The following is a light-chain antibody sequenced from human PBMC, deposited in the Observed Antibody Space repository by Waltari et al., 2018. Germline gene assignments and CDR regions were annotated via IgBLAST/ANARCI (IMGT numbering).Light chain of an antibody. Sequence: QSALTQPASVSGSPGQSITIPCSGTSCDFGASNLFSWYQQHPGKVPTLMIYEVNKRTSGVSNRFSGSKSDNTAALTISELQAEDESDYYCCSYAGRSTLVFGGGTKLTVL. J-gene: IGLJ3*02. V-gene: IGLV2-23*02. CDR1: SCDFGASNL. CDR2: EVN. CDR3: CSYAGRSTLV.